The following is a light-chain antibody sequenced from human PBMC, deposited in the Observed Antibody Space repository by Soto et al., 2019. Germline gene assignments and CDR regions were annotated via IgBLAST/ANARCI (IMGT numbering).Light chain of an antibody. CDR2: GAS. Sequence: EIVMTQSPATLSVSPGERATLSCRPSQSVADKLAWYQQKPGQAPRLLIYGASTRATSIPARFSGSGSGTEFTLTISSLQTEDFAIYYCQQYNNWPLTLGGGTKVEIK. J-gene: IGKJ4*01. CDR3: QQYNNWPLT. V-gene: IGKV3-15*01. CDR1: QSVADK.